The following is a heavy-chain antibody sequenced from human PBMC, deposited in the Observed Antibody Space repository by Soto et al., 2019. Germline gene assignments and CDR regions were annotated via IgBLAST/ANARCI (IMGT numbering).Heavy chain of an antibody. CDR2: IYYSGST. V-gene: IGHV4-30-4*01. CDR3: ARGVERITIFGVVNNWFDP. CDR1: GGSISSGDYY. J-gene: IGHJ5*02. D-gene: IGHD3-3*01. Sequence: PSETLSLTCTVSGGSISSGDYYWSWIRQPPGKGLEWIGYIYYSGSTYYNPSLKSRVTISVDTSKNQFSLKLSSVTAADTAVYYCARGVERITIFGVVNNWFDPWGQGTLVTVSS.